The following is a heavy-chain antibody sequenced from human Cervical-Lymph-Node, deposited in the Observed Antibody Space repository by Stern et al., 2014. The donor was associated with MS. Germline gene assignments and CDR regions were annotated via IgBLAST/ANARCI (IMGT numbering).Heavy chain of an antibody. J-gene: IGHJ4*02. Sequence: QVQLVQSESELKMPGASVKVACKASGYTFTYYPMNWVRQAPGQGLEWMGWINTNRGNPTYAEGFTGRFAFSLDTSVSTAYLQISSQKAEDTAVYYCATGSGDYWGRGPLVTVPS. V-gene: IGHV7-4-1*02. D-gene: IGHD3-10*01. CDR1: GYTFTYYP. CDR2: INTNRGNP. CDR3: ATGSGDY.